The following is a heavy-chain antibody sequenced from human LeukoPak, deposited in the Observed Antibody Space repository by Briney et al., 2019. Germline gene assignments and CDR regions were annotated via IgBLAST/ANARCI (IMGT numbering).Heavy chain of an antibody. CDR3: ARGKRFSDAFDA. CDR1: GFTFSSSA. CDR2: IRGSADNT. V-gene: IGHV3-23*01. Sequence: GGSLRLSCAASGFTFSSSAMNWVRQAPRKGLEWVSTIRGSADNTYYVDSVKGRFTISRDRSKDTLFLQMNSLRVEDTATYYCARGKRFSDAFDAWGHGTLVIVSS. J-gene: IGHJ3*01. D-gene: IGHD3-3*01.